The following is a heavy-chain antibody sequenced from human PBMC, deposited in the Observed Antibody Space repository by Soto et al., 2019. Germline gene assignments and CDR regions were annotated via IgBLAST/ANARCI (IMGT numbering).Heavy chain of an antibody. CDR1: GFSLSTSGVG. D-gene: IGHD3-10*01. J-gene: IGHJ4*02. V-gene: IGHV2-5*02. Sequence: QITLKESGPTLVKPTQTLTLTCTFSGFSLSTSGVGVGWIRQPPGKALEWLALIYWDDNYHYSPSLRRRLTITKDTPKNQVVLTMTNMDPVDTATYYCAHRGGFGEMSYWGPGTLVTVSS. CDR2: IYWDDNY. CDR3: AHRGGFGEMSY.